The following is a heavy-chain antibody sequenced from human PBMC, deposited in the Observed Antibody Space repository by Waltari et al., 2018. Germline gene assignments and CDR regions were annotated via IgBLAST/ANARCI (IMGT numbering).Heavy chain of an antibody. CDR2: IYPSGDT. D-gene: IGHD2-15*01. Sequence: QLQLQESGPGLVKSSETLSLTCAVSGGSISRSAYYWVGLRQPPGKELEWIGSIYPSGDTYYHASLESRVRVSVDRSSNHFSMTLSSVTAADTAVYYCARRGDWLPLDAFDIWGQGTVVTVSS. V-gene: IGHV4-39*02. CDR3: ARRGDWLPLDAFDI. CDR1: GGSISRSAYY. J-gene: IGHJ3*02.